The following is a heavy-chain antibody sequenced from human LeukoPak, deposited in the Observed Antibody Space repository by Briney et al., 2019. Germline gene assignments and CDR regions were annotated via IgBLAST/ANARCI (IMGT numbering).Heavy chain of an antibody. V-gene: IGHV1-69*06. J-gene: IGHJ5*02. D-gene: IGHD3-16*02. CDR2: IIPIFGTA. CDR3: ARDGGYYDYVWGSYRSHWFDP. CDR1: GGTFSNYA. Sequence: ASVKVSCKASGGTFSNYAISWVRQAPGQGLEWMGGIIPIFGTANYAQKFRGRVTITADKSTRTAYMELSSLRSEDTAVYYCARDGGYYDYVWGSYRSHWFDPWGQGTLVTVSS.